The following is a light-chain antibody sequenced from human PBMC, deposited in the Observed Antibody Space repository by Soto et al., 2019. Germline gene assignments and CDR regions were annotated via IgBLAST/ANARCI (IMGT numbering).Light chain of an antibody. V-gene: IGKV1-27*01. CDR2: AAS. CDR3: QNYTTFPA. CDR1: QGISNY. Sequence: DIQMTQSPSSLSASVGDRVTITCRASQGISNYLAWYQQIPGKVPKLLISAASTLQSGLPSRFSGSGSGTDFTLTISSLQPEVVATYYCQNYTTFPAFGGGTKVQIK. J-gene: IGKJ4*01.